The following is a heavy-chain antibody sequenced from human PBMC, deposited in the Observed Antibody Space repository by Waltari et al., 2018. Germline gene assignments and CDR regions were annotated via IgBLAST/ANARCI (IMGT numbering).Heavy chain of an antibody. V-gene: IGHV3-23*01. CDR3: ARHLYSIDYLELGN. J-gene: IGHJ4*02. Sequence: EVHLLESGGGLAQPGGSLRPSCAASGFNLISYALSWVRQAPGKGREWVSGISDSGVITKYADSVKGRFTVSRDNSKNTVFLQLNSLRAEDTAIYYCARHLYSIDYLELGNWGQGTLVTVSS. D-gene: IGHD3-22*01. CDR2: ISDSGVIT. CDR1: GFNLISYA.